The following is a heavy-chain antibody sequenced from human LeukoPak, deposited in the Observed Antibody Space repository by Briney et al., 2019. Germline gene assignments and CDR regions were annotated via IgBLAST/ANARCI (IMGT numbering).Heavy chain of an antibody. V-gene: IGHV3-11*04. Sequence: GGSLRLSCAASGFTFSDYYMSWIRQAPGKGLGWVSYISSSGSTIYYADSVKGRFTISRDNAKNSLYLQMNSLRAEDTAVYYCARIYSGYDYYYYYYMDVWGKGTTVTVSS. CDR2: ISSSGSTI. CDR3: ARIYSGYDYYYYYYMDV. D-gene: IGHD5-12*01. J-gene: IGHJ6*03. CDR1: GFTFSDYY.